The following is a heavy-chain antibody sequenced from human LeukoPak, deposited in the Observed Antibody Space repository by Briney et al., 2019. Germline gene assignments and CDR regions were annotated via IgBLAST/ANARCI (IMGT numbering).Heavy chain of an antibody. CDR3: ARHSGVAAASTSFDY. CDR2: ISSSSSTI. J-gene: IGHJ4*02. Sequence: PGGSLRLSCAASGFTFSSYSMNWVRQAPGKGLEWVSYISSSSSTIYYADSVKGRFTISRDNAKNSLYLQMNSLRAEDTAVYYCARHSGVAAASTSFDYWGQGTLVTVSS. D-gene: IGHD6-13*01. CDR1: GFTFSSYS. V-gene: IGHV3-48*04.